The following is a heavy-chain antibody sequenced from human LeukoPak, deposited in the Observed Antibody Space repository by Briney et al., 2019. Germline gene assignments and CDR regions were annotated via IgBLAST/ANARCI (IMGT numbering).Heavy chain of an antibody. CDR2: INGDGSST. Sequence: GGSLRLSCAASGFTFSSYWMHWVRQAPGKGLVWVSRINGDGSSTTYADYVKGRFTITRDNAKTTLYLPMNGLRAEDTTVYYCARDLVVTSAYWGQGTLVTVSS. V-gene: IGHV3-74*01. CDR3: ARDLVVTSAY. J-gene: IGHJ4*02. CDR1: GFTFSSYW. D-gene: IGHD2-2*01.